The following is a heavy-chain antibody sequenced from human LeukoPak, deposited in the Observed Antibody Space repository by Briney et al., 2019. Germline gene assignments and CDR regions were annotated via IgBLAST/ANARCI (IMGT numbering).Heavy chain of an antibody. CDR1: GFTFSDYY. D-gene: IGHD3-22*01. Sequence: GGSLRLSCAASGFTFSDYYMSWIRQAPGKGLEWVSYISSSGSTIYYADSVKGRFTISRDNAKNSLYLQMNSLKTEDTAVYYCTTGAAGYYDSSGYHGEYYFDYWGQGTLVTVSS. V-gene: IGHV3-11*01. J-gene: IGHJ4*02. CDR3: TTGAAGYYDSSGYHGEYYFDY. CDR2: ISSSGSTI.